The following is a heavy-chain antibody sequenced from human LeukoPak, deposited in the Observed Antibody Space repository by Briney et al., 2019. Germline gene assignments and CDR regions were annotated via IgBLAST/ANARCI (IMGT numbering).Heavy chain of an antibody. CDR2: IWYDGSNK. CDR3: ARESPYSSSRYGRYFDY. V-gene: IGHV3-33*01. J-gene: IGHJ4*02. D-gene: IGHD6-13*01. CDR1: GFTFSSYG. Sequence: PGRSLRLSCAASGFTFSSYGMHWVRQAPGKGLEWVAVIWYDGSNKYYADSVKGRFTISRDNSKNTLYLQMNSLRAEDTAVYYCARESPYSSSRYGRYFDYWGQGTLVTVSS.